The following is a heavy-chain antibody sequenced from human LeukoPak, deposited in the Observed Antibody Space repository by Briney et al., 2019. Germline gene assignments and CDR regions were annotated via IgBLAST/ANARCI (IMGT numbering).Heavy chain of an antibody. CDR1: GGTFSSYA. V-gene: IGHV1-69*05. J-gene: IGHJ6*03. Sequence: GASVKVSCKASGGTFSSYAISWVRQAPGQGLEWMGRIIPIFGTANCAQKFQGRVTITTDESTSTAYMELSSLRSEDTAVYYCARVNYYDSHYYYIDVWGKGTTVTVSS. D-gene: IGHD3-22*01. CDR2: IIPIFGTA. CDR3: ARVNYYDSHYYYIDV.